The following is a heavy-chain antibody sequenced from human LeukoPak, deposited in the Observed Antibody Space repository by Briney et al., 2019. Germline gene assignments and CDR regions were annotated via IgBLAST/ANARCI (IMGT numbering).Heavy chain of an antibody. CDR3: ARLPGCSGGSCYRAFDM. Sequence: PSETLSLTCTVSDGSISDYYWSWIRQPPGKGLEWIGYSHYSGSTNYNPSLKSRVTISVDTSKNQFSLNLSSVTAADTAVYYCARLPGCSGGSCYRAFDMWGQGTMVTVSS. V-gene: IGHV4-59*08. J-gene: IGHJ3*02. CDR1: DGSISDYY. CDR2: SHYSGST. D-gene: IGHD2-15*01.